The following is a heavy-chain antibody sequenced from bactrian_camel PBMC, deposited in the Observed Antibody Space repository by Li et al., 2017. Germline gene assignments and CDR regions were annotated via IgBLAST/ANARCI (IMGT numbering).Heavy chain of an antibody. J-gene: IGHJ4*01. V-gene: IGHV3-2*01. Sequence: HVQLVESGGGLVQPGGSLRVSCAASGFTFSSVSMSWVRQAPGKGLEWVSSISNSGRSTYYADSVKARFTISQVNGANTVYLQMNSLKPEDTAMYHCSADSRMKDGVSYWGHGTQVTVS. CDR2: ISNSGRST. CDR3: SADSRMKDGVSY. CDR1: GFTFSSVS.